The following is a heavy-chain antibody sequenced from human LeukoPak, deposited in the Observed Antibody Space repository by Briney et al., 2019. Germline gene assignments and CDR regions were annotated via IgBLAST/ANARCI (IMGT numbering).Heavy chain of an antibody. CDR1: GFTFDDYT. D-gene: IGHD3-10*01. CDR3: AKERGSSGYFDY. CDR2: ISWNGVST. V-gene: IGHV3-43*01. Sequence: GGSLRLSCAASGFTFDDYTMHWVRQAPGKGLEWVSLISWNGVSTYYADSVKGRFTISRDNSKKSLHLQMNSLRTEDTALYYCAKERGSSGYFDYWGQGTLVTVSS. J-gene: IGHJ4*02.